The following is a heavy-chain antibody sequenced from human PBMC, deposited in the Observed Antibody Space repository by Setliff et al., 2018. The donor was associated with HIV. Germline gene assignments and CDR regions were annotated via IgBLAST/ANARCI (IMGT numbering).Heavy chain of an antibody. CDR2: ISTSGGAA. Sequence: GGSLRLSCAASGFTFSNHVMNWVHQAPGKGLEWVSAISTSGGAADYADSVKGRFTISRDNSRNTLYLQMNSLRAEDTALYYCAKTDSSSWLNPYNWFDPWGQGTLVTVSS. D-gene: IGHD6-13*01. V-gene: IGHV3-23*01. CDR3: AKTDSSSWLNPYNWFDP. CDR1: GFTFSNHV. J-gene: IGHJ5*02.